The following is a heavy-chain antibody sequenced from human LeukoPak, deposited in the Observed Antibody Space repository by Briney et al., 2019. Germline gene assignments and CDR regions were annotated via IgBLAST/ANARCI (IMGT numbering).Heavy chain of an antibody. Sequence: ASVKVSCKASGYTFTSYGISWVRQAPGQGLEWMGWISAYNGTTNYAQKPQGRVTMTTDTSTSTAYMELRSLRSDDTAVYYCARDSPQYSSSNYFDYWGQGTLVTVSS. V-gene: IGHV1-18*01. D-gene: IGHD6-6*01. CDR1: GYTFTSYG. CDR3: ARDSPQYSSSNYFDY. CDR2: ISAYNGTT. J-gene: IGHJ4*02.